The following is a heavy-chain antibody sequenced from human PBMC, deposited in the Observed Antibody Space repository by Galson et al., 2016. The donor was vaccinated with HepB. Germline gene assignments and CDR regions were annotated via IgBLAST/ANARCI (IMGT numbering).Heavy chain of an antibody. V-gene: IGHV3-30*18. CDR1: GFTFSTYG. J-gene: IGHJ6*02. CDR2: ISYDGSNT. D-gene: IGHD3-10*01. CDR3: AKALYTSGSYWGNSKSKSYCGIDV. Sequence: SLRLSCAASGFTFSTYGVYWVRQAPGKGLEWVAIISYDGSNTYYADSVKGRFTISRDNSKSTLYLQMNSLRTEDSAMYYCAKALYTSGSYWGNSKSKSYCGIDVGGQGTTVTVAS.